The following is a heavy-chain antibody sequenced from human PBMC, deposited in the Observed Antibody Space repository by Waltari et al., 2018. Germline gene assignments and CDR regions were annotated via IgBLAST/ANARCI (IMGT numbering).Heavy chain of an antibody. J-gene: IGHJ4*02. CDR1: GFTFTNYR. CDR2: ISAGDSQT. Sequence: EVQLVQSGAAVRKAGESLKISCKGSGFTFTNYRIGWVRQMPGRGLEWMGVISAGDSQTKYSPSFEGQVTISVDKSVSTAYLHYSSLKASDTAMYYCARRQSNPLLWSFDFWGQGTLVTVSS. V-gene: IGHV5-51*03. CDR3: ARRQSNPLLWSFDF. D-gene: IGHD3-10*01.